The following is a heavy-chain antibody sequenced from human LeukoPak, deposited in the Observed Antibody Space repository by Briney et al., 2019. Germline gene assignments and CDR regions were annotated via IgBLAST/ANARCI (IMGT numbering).Heavy chain of an antibody. CDR3: ARGGYYDSSGPLGDY. CDR2: ISSSSSYI. J-gene: IGHJ4*02. V-gene: IGHV3-21*01. Sequence: PGGSLRLSCAASGFTFSSCSMNWVRQAPGKGLEWVSSISSSSSYIYYADSVKGRFTISRDNAKNSLYLQMNSLRAEDTAVYYCARGGYYDSSGPLGDYWGQGTLVTVSS. CDR1: GFTFSSCS. D-gene: IGHD3-22*01.